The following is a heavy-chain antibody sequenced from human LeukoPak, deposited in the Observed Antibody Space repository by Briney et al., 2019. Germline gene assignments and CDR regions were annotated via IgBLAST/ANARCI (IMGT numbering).Heavy chain of an antibody. Sequence: ASVKVSCKASGYTFTTYGISWVRQAPGQGLEWMGWISAYNGNTNYAQKLQGRVTMTTDTSTSTAYMELRSLRSDDTAVYYCARTAVTTSDDAFDIWGQGTMVTVSS. V-gene: IGHV1-18*01. D-gene: IGHD4-17*01. CDR2: ISAYNGNT. CDR3: ARTAVTTSDDAFDI. CDR1: GYTFTTYG. J-gene: IGHJ3*02.